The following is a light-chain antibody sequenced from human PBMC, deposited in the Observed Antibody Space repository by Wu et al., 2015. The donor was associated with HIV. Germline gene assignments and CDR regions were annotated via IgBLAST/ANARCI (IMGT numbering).Light chain of an antibody. CDR1: QSVGSN. CDR2: AAS. Sequence: DIKMTQSPASLCVSPGAGVTLSCRASQSVGSNLAWYQQKPGQAPRLLIFAASTRATSIPARFAGSGSGTEFTLTISSLQSEDFAVYYCQQYDFWPHSFGQGTKLEIK. V-gene: IGKV3-15*01. CDR3: QQYDFWPHS. J-gene: IGKJ2*03.